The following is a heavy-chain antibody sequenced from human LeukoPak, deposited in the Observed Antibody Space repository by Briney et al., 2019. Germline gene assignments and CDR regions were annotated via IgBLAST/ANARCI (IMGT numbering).Heavy chain of an antibody. V-gene: IGHV1-8*01. CDR3: AREDGWREKRPTTYDY. J-gene: IGHJ4*02. D-gene: IGHD5-24*01. CDR1: GYTFTSYD. Sequence: ASVKVSCKASGYTFTSYDINWVRQATGQGLEWMGWMNPNSGNTGYAQKFQGRVTMTRNTSISTAYMELSSLRSEDTAVYYCAREDGWREKRPTTYDYWGQGTLVTVPS. CDR2: MNPNSGNT.